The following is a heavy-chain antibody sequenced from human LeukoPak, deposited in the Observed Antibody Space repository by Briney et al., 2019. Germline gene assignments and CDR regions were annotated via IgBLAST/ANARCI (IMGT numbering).Heavy chain of an antibody. CDR2: ISWNSDSI. V-gene: IGHV3-9*01. CDR1: GFTFDDYA. Sequence: SGGSLRLSCAASGFTFDDYAMHWVRQAPGKGLEWVSGISWNSDSIGYAGSVKGRLIISRDNAKNSLYLQMNSLRAEDTALYSCARGAALDYYDSTDIWGQGTMVTVSS. D-gene: IGHD3-22*01. J-gene: IGHJ3*02. CDR3: ARGAALDYYDSTDI.